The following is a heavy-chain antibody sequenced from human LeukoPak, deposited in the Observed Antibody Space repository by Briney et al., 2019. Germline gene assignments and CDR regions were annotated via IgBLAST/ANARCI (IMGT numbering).Heavy chain of an antibody. Sequence: GGSLRLSCAASGFTFSNFAMSWVRQAPGKGLEWVSGIRGSGGSTYYANSVKGRFTISRDNSKNTLYLQMNSLRAEDTAVYYCAKLSNIVGATDYYYYGMYVWGQGTTVTVSS. CDR2: IRGSGGST. CDR3: AKLSNIVGATDYYYYGMYV. D-gene: IGHD1-26*01. CDR1: GFTFSNFA. J-gene: IGHJ6*02. V-gene: IGHV3-23*01.